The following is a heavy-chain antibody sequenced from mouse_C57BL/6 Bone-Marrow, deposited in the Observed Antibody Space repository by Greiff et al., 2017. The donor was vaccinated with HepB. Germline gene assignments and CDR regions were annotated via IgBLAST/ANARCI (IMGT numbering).Heavy chain of an antibody. D-gene: IGHD2-2*01. V-gene: IGHV1-62-2*01. Sequence: VQLQESGAELVKPGASVKLSCKASGYTFTEYTIHWVKQRSGQGLEWIGWFYPGSGSIKYNEKFKDKATLTADKATSTVYMELSRLTSEDAAVYFCERHELAGSWFAYWGQGTLVTVSA. CDR3: ERHELAGSWFAY. CDR2: FYPGSGSI. J-gene: IGHJ3*01. CDR1: GYTFTEYT.